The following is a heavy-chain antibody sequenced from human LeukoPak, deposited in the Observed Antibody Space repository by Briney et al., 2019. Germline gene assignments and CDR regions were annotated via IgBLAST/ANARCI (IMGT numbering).Heavy chain of an antibody. Sequence: SETLSLTCTVSGGSTSSSSYYWGWIRQPPGKGLEWIGSIYYSGSTYYNPSLKSRVTISVDTSKNQFSLKLSSVTAADTAVYYCAMTRLRITMIVVVNDAFDIWGQGTMVTVSS. CDR3: AMTRLRITMIVVVNDAFDI. CDR1: GGSTSSSSYY. J-gene: IGHJ3*02. CDR2: IYYSGST. D-gene: IGHD3-22*01. V-gene: IGHV4-39*01.